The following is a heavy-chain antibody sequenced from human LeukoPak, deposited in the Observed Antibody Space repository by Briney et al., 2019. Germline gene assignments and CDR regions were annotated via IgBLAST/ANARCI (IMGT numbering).Heavy chain of an antibody. CDR1: GFTFSSYT. CDR2: ISYDGSNK. D-gene: IGHD3-9*01. J-gene: IGHJ4*02. Sequence: GSPRLSCAASGFTFSSYTKHWVCQAPGKGLEWVAVISYDGSNKYYAYSVKGRFPNSRDNSKNTLYLEMSSLRAEDTAVYYCAREGYDILTGYYPLDHWGQRTLGPVSS. CDR3: AREGYDILTGYYPLDH. V-gene: IGHV3-30-3*01.